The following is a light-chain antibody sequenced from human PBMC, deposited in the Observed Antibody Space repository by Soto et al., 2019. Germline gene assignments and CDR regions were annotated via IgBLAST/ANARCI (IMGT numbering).Light chain of an antibody. CDR3: QHLRMYPST. V-gene: IGKV1-9*01. CDR1: QDSAIY. CDR2: AAS. J-gene: IGKJ4*01. Sequence: IQLTQSPSSLSASVGDRVTITCRASQDSAIYLAWYQQKPGEAPKLLIYAASTLYGGVPPRFSGSGSGKDFALSITSLQADDVATYYCQHLRMYPSTFGGGTKVEIK.